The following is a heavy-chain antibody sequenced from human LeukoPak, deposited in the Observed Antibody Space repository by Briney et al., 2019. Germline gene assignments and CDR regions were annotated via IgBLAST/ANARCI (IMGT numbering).Heavy chain of an antibody. J-gene: IGHJ4*02. Sequence: SETLSLTCAVYGGSFSGYCWSWIRQPPGKGLEWIGYIYYSGSTYYNPSLKSRVTISVDTSKNQFSLKLSSVTAADTAVYYCARDNSSGYPRFDCWGQGTLVTVSS. D-gene: IGHD3-22*01. CDR3: ARDNSSGYPRFDC. CDR1: GGSFSGYC. V-gene: IGHV4-30-4*01. CDR2: IYYSGST.